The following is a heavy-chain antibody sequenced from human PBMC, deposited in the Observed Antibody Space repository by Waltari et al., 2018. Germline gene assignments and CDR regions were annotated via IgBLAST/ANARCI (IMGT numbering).Heavy chain of an antibody. V-gene: IGHV3-23*04. D-gene: IGHD5-12*01. CDR3: ARGPRATTYFDH. Sequence: EVQLVESGGGLVQPGGSLRLSCAASGFTFSSDAMSWVRQAPGKGLEWVSGISPSGTSTYYADSVEGRFTISRDNSKNTLYLQLDSPRAEDTAVYFCARGPRATTYFDHWGQGTLVTVSS. CDR1: GFTFSSDA. J-gene: IGHJ4*02. CDR2: ISPSGTST.